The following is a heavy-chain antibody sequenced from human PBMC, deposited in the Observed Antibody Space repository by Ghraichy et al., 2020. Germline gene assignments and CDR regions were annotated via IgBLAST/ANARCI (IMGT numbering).Heavy chain of an antibody. Sequence: GGSLRLSCAASGFSFSSYAMHWVRQAPGKGLEWVAVISYDEKNKYYGDSVKGRFTISRDNFKNTLYLEMNSLRADDTAVYYCAKRGGCTGSNCYPGWFDSWGQGTLVTVSS. J-gene: IGHJ5*01. CDR3: AKRGGCTGSNCYPGWFDS. CDR2: ISYDEKNK. CDR1: GFSFSSYA. V-gene: IGHV3-30*18. D-gene: IGHD2-15*01.